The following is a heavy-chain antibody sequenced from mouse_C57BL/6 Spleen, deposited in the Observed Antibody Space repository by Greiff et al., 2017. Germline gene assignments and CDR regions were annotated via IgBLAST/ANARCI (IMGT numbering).Heavy chain of an antibody. CDR3: AGQWCNSEYAMDY. CDR2: ISSGGSYT. CDR1: GFTFSSYG. V-gene: IGHV5-6*01. J-gene: IGHJ4*01. Sequence: EVKLQESGGDLVKPGGSLKLSCAASGFTFSSYGMPWVRQTPEQGLEWVATISSGGSYTYYPDSVKGRYTISRDNATNTQYLQMSSLKSEDTAMYYCAGQWCNSEYAMDYWGQGTSVTVSS. D-gene: IGHD2-1*01.